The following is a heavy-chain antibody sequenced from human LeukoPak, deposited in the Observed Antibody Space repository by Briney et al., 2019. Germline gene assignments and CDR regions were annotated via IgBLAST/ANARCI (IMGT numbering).Heavy chain of an antibody. Sequence: ASVKVSCKASGDTFTNNHMHWVRQAPGEGLEWMGIINPSGDSTTYAQKFQGRVTMTRDTSTSTVYMELSSLRSEDTAVYYCARAQRGSADHRGQGTLVTVSS. D-gene: IGHD1-26*01. J-gene: IGHJ4*02. CDR1: GDTFTNNH. CDR2: INPSGDST. CDR3: ARAQRGSADH. V-gene: IGHV1-46*01.